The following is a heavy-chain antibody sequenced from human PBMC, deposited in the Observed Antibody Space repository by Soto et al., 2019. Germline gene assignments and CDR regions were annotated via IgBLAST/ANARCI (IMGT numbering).Heavy chain of an antibody. Sequence: GSLRLSCVASGFTFSSYAMSWVRQAPGKGLEWVSAIGSRFATYYADSVKGRFTISRDNSNSALYLQINSLRAEDTAIYYCAKTVADRRGFDYWGQGALVTVSS. CDR3: AKTVADRRGFDY. J-gene: IGHJ4*02. V-gene: IGHV3-23*01. D-gene: IGHD6-6*01. CDR1: GFTFSSYA. CDR2: IGSRFAT.